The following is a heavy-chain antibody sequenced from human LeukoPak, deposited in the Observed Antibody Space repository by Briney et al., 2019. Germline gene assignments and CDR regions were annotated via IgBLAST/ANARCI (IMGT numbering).Heavy chain of an antibody. D-gene: IGHD2-15*01. J-gene: IGHJ4*02. V-gene: IGHV3-64D*06. Sequence: GGSLRLSCSASGFTFSSYAMHGVRQAPGKGLEYVSAISRNGGSTYYADSVKGRFTISRDNSKNTLYLQMSSLRAEDTAVYYCVKGYCSDGTCYSPFDYWGQGTLVTVSS. CDR2: ISRNGGST. CDR1: GFTFSSYA. CDR3: VKGYCSDGTCYSPFDY.